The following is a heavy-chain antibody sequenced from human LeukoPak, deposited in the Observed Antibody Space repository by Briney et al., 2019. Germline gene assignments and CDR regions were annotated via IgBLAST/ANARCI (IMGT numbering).Heavy chain of an antibody. CDR2: IYYSGST. Sequence: SETLSLTCTVSGDSVSSSYYWAWIRQPPGKGLEWIGYIYYSGSTNYNPSLKSRVTISVDTSKNQFSLKLSSVTAADTAVYYCARERKDAFDIWGQGTMVTVSS. CDR3: ARERKDAFDI. J-gene: IGHJ3*02. V-gene: IGHV4-61*01. CDR1: GDSVSSSYY.